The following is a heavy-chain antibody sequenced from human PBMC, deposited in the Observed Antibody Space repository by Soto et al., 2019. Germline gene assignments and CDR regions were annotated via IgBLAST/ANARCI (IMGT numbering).Heavy chain of an antibody. V-gene: IGHV3-53*04. J-gene: IGHJ3*02. CDR3: ARVAGDDPLDI. Sequence: EVQLVESGGGLVQPGGSLRLSCAASGFIVSSNYMTWVRQAPGKGLEWVSIMYSGGTTYYAESVKGRFTISRHISKNTLDLQMNTLRFEDTAVYYCARVAGDDPLDIWGPRTMVTVSS. CDR1: GFIVSSNY. D-gene: IGHD2-21*02. CDR2: MYSGGTT.